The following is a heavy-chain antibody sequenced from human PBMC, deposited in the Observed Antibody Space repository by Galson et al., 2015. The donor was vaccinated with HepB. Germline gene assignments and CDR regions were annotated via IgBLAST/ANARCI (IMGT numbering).Heavy chain of an antibody. D-gene: IGHD4-17*01. CDR1: GGSISSYY. J-gene: IGHJ4*02. CDR3: ARGWDGDYEGDYFDY. CDR2: ISYSGST. Sequence: LSLTCTVSGGSISSYYWSWIRQPPGKGLEWIGYISYSGSTKYNPSLKSRVTISGDTSKTQFSLKLSSVTAADTAVYYCARGWDGDYEGDYFDYWAREPWSPSPQ. V-gene: IGHV4-59*01.